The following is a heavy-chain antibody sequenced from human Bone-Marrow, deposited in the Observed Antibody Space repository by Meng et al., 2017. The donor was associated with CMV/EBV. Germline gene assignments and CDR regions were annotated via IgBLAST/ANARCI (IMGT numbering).Heavy chain of an antibody. CDR3: ARDFTTPSEVVPAANYYYYGMDV. Sequence: SETLSLTCTVSGASISSQSYHWGWIRQPPGKGPEWIGNVFSSGGTYYNTSLKSRVTVSADMSKNQFSLKLSSVTAADTAVYYCARDFTTPSEVVPAANYYYYGMDVWGQGTTVTVSS. D-gene: IGHD2-2*01. V-gene: IGHV4-39*02. CDR1: GASISSQSYH. CDR2: VFSSGGT. J-gene: IGHJ6*02.